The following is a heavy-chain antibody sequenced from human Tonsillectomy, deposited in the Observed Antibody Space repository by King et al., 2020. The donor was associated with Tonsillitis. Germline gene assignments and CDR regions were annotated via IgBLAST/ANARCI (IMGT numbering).Heavy chain of an antibody. J-gene: IGHJ2*01. V-gene: IGHV3-33*05. Sequence: VQLVESGGGVVQPGRSLRLSCTASGFTFSSYGMHWVRQAPGKGLEWVAVISYDGSNKYYADSVKGRFTISRDNSKNTLYLQMNSLRAEDTAVYYYAMDWTIWFGELFGLYFDLWGRGPLVTVSS. CDR2: ISYDGSNK. CDR1: GFTFSSYG. D-gene: IGHD3-10*01. CDR3: AMDWTIWFGELFGLYFDL.